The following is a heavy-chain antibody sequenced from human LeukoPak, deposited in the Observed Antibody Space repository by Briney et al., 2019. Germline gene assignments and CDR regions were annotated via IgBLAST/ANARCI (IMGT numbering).Heavy chain of an antibody. D-gene: IGHD3-22*01. Sequence: SETLSLTCTVSGYSISSSYYWGWIRQPPGKGLEWIGSIYYSGSTYYNPSLKSRVTISVDTSKNQFSLKLSSVTAADTAVYYCARDSDYYDSSGYSPWVNFDLWGRGTLVTVSS. CDR3: ARDSDYYDSSGYSPWVNFDL. J-gene: IGHJ2*01. V-gene: IGHV4-38-2*02. CDR2: IYYSGST. CDR1: GYSISSSYY.